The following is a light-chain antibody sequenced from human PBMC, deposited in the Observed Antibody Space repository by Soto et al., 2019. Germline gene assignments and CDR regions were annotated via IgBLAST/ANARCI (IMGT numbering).Light chain of an antibody. CDR1: SSDVGDYNY. CDR2: DVS. V-gene: IGLV2-14*01. J-gene: IGLJ1*01. CDR3: SSYTSSSTGV. Sequence: QSALTQPASVSGSPGQSITISCTGTSSDVGDYNYVSWYQQHPGKAPKLMIYDVSNRPSGVSIRFSGSKSGNTASLTISGLQAEDEADYYCSSYTSSSTGVFGTGTKLTVL.